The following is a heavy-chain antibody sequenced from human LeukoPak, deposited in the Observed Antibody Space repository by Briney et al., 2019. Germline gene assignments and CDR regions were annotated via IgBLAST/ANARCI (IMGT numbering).Heavy chain of an antibody. V-gene: IGHV3-9*01. CDR1: GFTFKDYG. J-gene: IGHJ6*02. CDR2: INWNGGGT. Sequence: GRSLRLSRAATGFTFKDYGMHWVRQPPGKGLEWVSSINWNGGGTDYADSVKGRFTISRDNAKNSLYLQLSSLRPEDTALYYCAKHMRATNTYSFFGLDVWGQGTTVTVSS. CDR3: AKHMRATNTYSFFGLDV. D-gene: IGHD1-26*01.